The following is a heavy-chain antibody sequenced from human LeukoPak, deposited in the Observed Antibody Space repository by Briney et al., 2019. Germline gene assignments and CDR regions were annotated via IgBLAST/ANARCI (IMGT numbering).Heavy chain of an antibody. CDR3: ARDYGGNSGWFDP. CDR2: MKLKSGET. Sequence: ASVRLSCKAAGYTLTTYDINWVRQATGQRLEWMGWMKLKSGETGYAQKFQGRATMTRDTSINTAYMELSSLTSEDTAVYYCARDYGGNSGWFDPWGQGTLVTVSS. J-gene: IGHJ5*02. CDR1: GYTLTTYD. V-gene: IGHV1-8*01. D-gene: IGHD4-23*01.